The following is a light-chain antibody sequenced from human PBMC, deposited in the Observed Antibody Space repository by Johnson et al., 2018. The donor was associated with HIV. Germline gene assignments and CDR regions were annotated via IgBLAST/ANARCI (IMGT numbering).Light chain of an antibody. J-gene: IGLJ1*01. CDR2: ENN. V-gene: IGLV1-51*02. CDR3: GTWDNSLSTGGV. Sequence: QSVLTQPPSVSAAPGQKVTISCSGSSSNIGNNYISWYQQFPGTAPKLLIYENNRRPSGITDRFSGSKSGTSATLDITGLQTGDEADYYCGTWDNSLSTGGVFGTGTKVTVL. CDR1: SSNIGNNY.